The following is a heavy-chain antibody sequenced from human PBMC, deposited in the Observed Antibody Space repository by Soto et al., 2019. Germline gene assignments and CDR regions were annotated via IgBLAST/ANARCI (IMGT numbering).Heavy chain of an antibody. CDR1: GFTFGDYA. CDR3: TRWYSYGHFDY. D-gene: IGHD5-18*01. V-gene: IGHV3-49*04. CDR2: IRSKAYGGTT. J-gene: IGHJ4*02. Sequence: GGSLRLSCTASGFTFGDYAMSWVRQAPGKGLEWVGFIRSKAYGGTTEYAASVKGRFTISRDDSKSIAYLQMNSLKTEDTAVYYCTRWYSYGHFDYWGQGTLVTVSS.